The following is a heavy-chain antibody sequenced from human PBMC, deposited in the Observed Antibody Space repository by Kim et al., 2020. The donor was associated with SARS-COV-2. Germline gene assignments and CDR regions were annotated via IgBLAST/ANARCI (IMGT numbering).Heavy chain of an antibody. Sequence: ASVKVSCKASGYTFTSYAMHWVRQAPGQRLEWMGWINAGNGNTKYSQKFQGRVTITRDTSASTAYMELSSLRSEDTAVYYCARGGDGGYDFDYWGQGTLVTVSS. D-gene: IGHD5-12*01. CDR3: ARGGDGGYDFDY. J-gene: IGHJ4*02. CDR2: INAGNGNT. V-gene: IGHV1-3*01. CDR1: GYTFTSYA.